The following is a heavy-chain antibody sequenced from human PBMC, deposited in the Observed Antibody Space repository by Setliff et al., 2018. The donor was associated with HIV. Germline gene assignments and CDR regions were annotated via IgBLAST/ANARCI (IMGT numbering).Heavy chain of an antibody. CDR2: VYARGSA. J-gene: IGHJ5*02. CDR1: GDSMNSVSYS. Sequence: LSLTCTVSGDSMNSVSYSWAWLRQSAGKGPEWIGHVYARGSANYNPSLASRVTISVPTSKNQFSLNLNSVTAADTATYYCARAKTIGSSALFLDPWGQGTPVTVSS. V-gene: IGHV4-61*09. D-gene: IGHD2-2*03. CDR3: ARAKTIGSSALFLDP.